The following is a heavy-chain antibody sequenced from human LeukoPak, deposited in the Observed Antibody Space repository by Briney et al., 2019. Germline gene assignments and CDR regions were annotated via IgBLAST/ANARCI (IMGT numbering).Heavy chain of an antibody. V-gene: IGHV3-48*03. D-gene: IGHD5-12*01. Sequence: GGSLRLSCAASGFTFSTYDMKWVRQAPGKGLEWVSHISGSGGNIGYADSVKGRFTISRDNAKNSLYLQMNSLRAEDTAVYYCARGASGYSDAFDIWGQGTMVTVSS. J-gene: IGHJ3*02. CDR1: GFTFSTYD. CDR2: ISGSGGNI. CDR3: ARGASGYSDAFDI.